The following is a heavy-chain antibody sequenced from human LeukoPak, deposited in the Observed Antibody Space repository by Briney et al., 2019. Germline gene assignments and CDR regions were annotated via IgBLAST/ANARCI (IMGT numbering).Heavy chain of an antibody. J-gene: IGHJ4*02. V-gene: IGHV1-24*01. CDR2: FDPEDGET. CDR3: ATRPTYWGIAVAAAGEGVYFDY. D-gene: IGHD6-19*01. Sequence: ASVKVSCKVSGYTLTELSMHWVRQAPGKGLEWMGGFDPEDGETIYAQKFQGRVTMTEDTSTDTAYMELSSLSSEDTAVYYCATRPTYWGIAVAAAGEGVYFDYWGQGTLVTVSS. CDR1: GYTLTELS.